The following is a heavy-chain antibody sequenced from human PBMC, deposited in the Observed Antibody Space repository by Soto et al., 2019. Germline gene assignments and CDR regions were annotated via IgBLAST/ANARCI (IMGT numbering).Heavy chain of an antibody. CDR3: AKAGGVLRYFDPDLYYFDY. J-gene: IGHJ4*02. CDR2: ISYDGSNK. V-gene: IGHV3-30*18. CDR1: GFTFSSYG. Sequence: GGSLRLSCAASGFTFSSYGMHWVRQAPGRGLEWVAVISYDGSNKYYADSVKGRFTISRDNSKNTLYLQMNSLRAEDTAVHYCAKAGGVLRYFDPDLYYFDYWGQGTLVTVSS. D-gene: IGHD3-9*01.